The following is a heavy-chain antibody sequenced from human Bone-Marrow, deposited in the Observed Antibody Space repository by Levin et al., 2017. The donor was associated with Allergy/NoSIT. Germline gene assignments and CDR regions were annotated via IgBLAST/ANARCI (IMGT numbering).Heavy chain of an antibody. CDR3: ARDQEGSSYFDY. CDR2: ITSASSYI. J-gene: IGHJ4*02. Sequence: LSLTCAASGFTFSSYGMSWVRQAPGKGLEWVSSITSASSYIHYADSVKGRFTISRDNAKDSLSLQMDSLRAEDTAVYYCARDQEGSSYFDYWGQGVLVTVSS. V-gene: IGHV3-21*01. CDR1: GFTFSSYG. D-gene: IGHD6-6*01.